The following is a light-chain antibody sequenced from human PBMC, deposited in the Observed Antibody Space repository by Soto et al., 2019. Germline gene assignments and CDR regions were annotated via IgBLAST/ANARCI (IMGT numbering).Light chain of an antibody. Sequence: QSALTQPDSVSGSPGQSITILCTGTSSDIGIYNFVSWYQQHPGKAPKLMIYNVYSRPSGVSSCFSGSKSGNSASLTISLLQAEDEADYYCNSYTSASTYVFGTGTKLTVL. CDR3: NSYTSASTYV. V-gene: IGLV2-14*03. CDR2: NVY. CDR1: SSDIGIYNF. J-gene: IGLJ1*01.